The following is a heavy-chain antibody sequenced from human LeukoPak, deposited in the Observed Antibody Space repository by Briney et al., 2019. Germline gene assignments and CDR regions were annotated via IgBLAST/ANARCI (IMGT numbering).Heavy chain of an antibody. V-gene: IGHV3-23*01. D-gene: IGHD3-10*01. CDR3: ATDDLYYGSGSYYNGGGV. Sequence: PGGSLRLSCAASGFTFSSYAMSWVRQAPGKGLEWVSAISGSGGSTYYADSVKGRFTISRDNSKNTLYLQVNSLRAEDTAVYYCATDDLYYGSGSYYNGGGVWGQGTTVTVSS. CDR1: GFTFSSYA. CDR2: ISGSGGST. J-gene: IGHJ6*02.